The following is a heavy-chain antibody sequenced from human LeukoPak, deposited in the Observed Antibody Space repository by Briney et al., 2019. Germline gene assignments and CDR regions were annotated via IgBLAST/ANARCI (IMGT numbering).Heavy chain of an antibody. D-gene: IGHD3-22*01. Sequence: PSETLSLTCTVSGGSISSSSYYWGWIRQPPGKGLEWIGSIYYSGSTYYNPSLKSRVTISVDTSKNQFSLKLSSVTAADTAVYYCARAHGTMIVVARLFDAFDIWGQGTMVTVSS. CDR1: GGSISSSSYY. V-gene: IGHV4-39*07. J-gene: IGHJ3*02. CDR3: ARAHGTMIVVARLFDAFDI. CDR2: IYYSGST.